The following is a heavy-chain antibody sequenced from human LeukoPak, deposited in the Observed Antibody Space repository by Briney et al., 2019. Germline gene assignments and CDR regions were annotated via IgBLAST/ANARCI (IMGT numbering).Heavy chain of an antibody. CDR2: ISSSSSYI. D-gene: IGHD2-2*02. J-gene: IGHJ6*03. V-gene: IGHV3-21*01. Sequence: PGGSLRLSCAASGFTFSSYSMNWVRQAPGKGLEWVSSISSSSSYIYYADSVKGRFTIPRDNAKNSLYLQMNSLRAEDTAVYYCARDGIDVVVPAAIKSYYYYYMDVWGKGTTVTVSS. CDR3: ARDGIDVVVPAAIKSYYYYYMDV. CDR1: GFTFSSYS.